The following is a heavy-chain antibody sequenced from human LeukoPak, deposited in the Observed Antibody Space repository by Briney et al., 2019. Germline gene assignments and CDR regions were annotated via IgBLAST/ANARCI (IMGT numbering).Heavy chain of an antibody. CDR1: GFTFDDYA. CDR2: ISWNSGSI. CDR3: AKDTRSVGPGAFDI. Sequence: GGSLRLSCAASGFTFDDYAMHWVRQAPGKGLEWVSGISWNSGSIGYADSVKGRFTISRDNAKNSLYLQMNSLRAEDTALYYCAKDTRSVGPGAFDIWGQGTMVTVSS. J-gene: IGHJ3*02. D-gene: IGHD1-26*01. V-gene: IGHV3-9*01.